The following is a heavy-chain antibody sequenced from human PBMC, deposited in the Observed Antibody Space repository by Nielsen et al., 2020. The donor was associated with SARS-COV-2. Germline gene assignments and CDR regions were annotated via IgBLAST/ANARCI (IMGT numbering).Heavy chain of an antibody. CDR1: GFTFSSYG. CDR2: IWYDGSNK. J-gene: IGHJ2*01. Sequence: GESLKISCAASGFTFSSYGMHWVRQAPGKGLEWVAVIWYDGSNKYYADSVKGRFTISRDNSKNTLYLQMNSLRAEDTAVYYCARHYGDYDWYFDLWGRGTLVTVSS. CDR3: ARHYGDYDWYFDL. D-gene: IGHD4-17*01. V-gene: IGHV3-33*01.